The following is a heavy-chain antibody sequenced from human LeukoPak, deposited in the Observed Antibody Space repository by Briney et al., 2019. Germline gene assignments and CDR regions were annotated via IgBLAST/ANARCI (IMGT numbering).Heavy chain of an antibody. CDR3: ARERGGYCSGATCYKAFDI. V-gene: IGHV3-7*01. D-gene: IGHD2-2*02. J-gene: IGHJ3*02. CDR2: IKQDGSEE. Sequence: GGSLRLSCAASGFTFSSYWMSWVRQAPGKGLEWVANIKQDGSEEYYVGSVRGRFTISRDNAKNSLDLQVSSLRAEDTAVYYCARERGGYCSGATCYKAFDIWGQGTMVTVSS. CDR1: GFTFSSYW.